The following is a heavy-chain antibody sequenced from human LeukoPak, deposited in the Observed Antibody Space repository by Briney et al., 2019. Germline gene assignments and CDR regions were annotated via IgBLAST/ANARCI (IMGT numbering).Heavy chain of an antibody. Sequence: GGSLRLSCVIPGFSFSSYTMHWVRQAPGKGLEYVGAIGGSGENTYYVSSVKGRFIISRDNSKNTLYLQMGSLRAEDMALYYCARGDSLPVLDYWGQGILVSVSS. CDR2: IGGSGENT. J-gene: IGHJ4*02. D-gene: IGHD3-22*01. V-gene: IGHV3-64*01. CDR1: GFSFSSYT. CDR3: ARGDSLPVLDY.